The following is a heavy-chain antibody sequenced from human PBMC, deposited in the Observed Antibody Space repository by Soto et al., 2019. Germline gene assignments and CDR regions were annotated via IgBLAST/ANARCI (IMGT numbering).Heavy chain of an antibody. CDR1: GFTFSASY. V-gene: IGHV3-11*06. J-gene: IGHJ6*02. D-gene: IGHD2-8*01. Sequence: QVQLVESGGGLVKPGGSLRLSCSASGFTFSASYMSWVRQAPGKGLEWISYISGTSSYTTYADSVKGRFTISRDNAKNSLYLQMDSLRVEDTAVYYWARDGRPSNGGYLLNYSYYYGMDVWGQGTTVTVSS. CDR3: ARDGRPSNGGYLLNYSYYYGMDV. CDR2: ISGTSSYT.